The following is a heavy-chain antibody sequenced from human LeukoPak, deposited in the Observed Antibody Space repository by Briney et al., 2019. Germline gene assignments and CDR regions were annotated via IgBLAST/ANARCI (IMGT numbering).Heavy chain of an antibody. D-gene: IGHD5-12*01. J-gene: IGHJ4*02. CDR1: GGSISSTTNW. CDR2: IHQSGST. CDR3: ARGLVDTGRSRFDY. V-gene: IGHV4-4*02. Sequence: PSETLSLICAVSGGSISSTTNWWSWVRQPPGKGLEWIGEIHQSGSTNYKPSLKSRVTLSVDKTKNQFSLKMTSVTAADTAVYYCARGLVDTGRSRFDYWGQGTLVTVSS.